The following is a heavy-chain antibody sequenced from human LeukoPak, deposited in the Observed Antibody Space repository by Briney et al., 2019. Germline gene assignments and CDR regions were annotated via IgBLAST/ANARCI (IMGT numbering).Heavy chain of an antibody. CDR2: ISYDGSNK. V-gene: IGHV3-30*18. CDR1: GFTFSSYG. D-gene: IGHD3-22*01. CDR3: AKSLVKDSSGYYYPNVFDY. Sequence: GGSLRLSCAASGFTFSSYGMHWVRQAPGKGLEWVAVISYDGSNKYYADSVKGRFTISRDNSKNTLYLQMNSLRAEDTAVYYCAKSLVKDSSGYYYPNVFDYWGQGTLVTVSS. J-gene: IGHJ4*02.